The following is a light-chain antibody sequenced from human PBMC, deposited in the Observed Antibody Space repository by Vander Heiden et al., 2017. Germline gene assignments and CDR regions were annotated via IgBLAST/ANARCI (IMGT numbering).Light chain of an antibody. J-gene: IGKJ4*01. V-gene: IGKV3-20*01. CDR1: QSVSSSY. CDR3: QQYGSSPLT. Sequence: MGLTQSPGTLSLSPGERATLSCRASQSVSSSYLAWYQQKPGQAPRLLIYDASSRATGIPDRFSGSGSGTDFTLTISGLELEDFAMYYCQQYGSSPLTFGGGTKVDIK. CDR2: DAS.